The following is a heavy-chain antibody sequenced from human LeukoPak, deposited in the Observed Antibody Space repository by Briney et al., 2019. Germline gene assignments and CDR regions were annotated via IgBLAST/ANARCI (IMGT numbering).Heavy chain of an antibody. CDR3: AKLLGYYYGSGSFWFDP. CDR2: ISGSGGST. CDR1: GFTLSSYA. V-gene: IGHV3-23*01. J-gene: IGHJ5*02. D-gene: IGHD3-10*01. Sequence: GGSLRLSCAASGFTLSSYAMSWVRQAPGKGLEWVSAISGSGGSTYYADSVKGRFTISRDNSKNTLYLQMNSLRAEDTAVYYCAKLLGYYYGSGSFWFDPWGQGTLVTVSS.